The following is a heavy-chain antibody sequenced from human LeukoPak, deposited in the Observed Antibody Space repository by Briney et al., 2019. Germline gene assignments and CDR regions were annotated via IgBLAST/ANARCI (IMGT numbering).Heavy chain of an antibody. CDR3: ARGEWDLRD. V-gene: IGHV3-30-3*01. Sequence: PGGSLRLSCAASGFTFSSYAMHWVRQAPGKGLEWVAVISYDGSNKYYADSVKGRFTISRDNSKNTLYLQMNSLRAEDTAVYYCARGEWDLRDWGQGTPVIVSS. D-gene: IGHD1-26*01. J-gene: IGHJ4*02. CDR2: ISYDGSNK. CDR1: GFTFSSYA.